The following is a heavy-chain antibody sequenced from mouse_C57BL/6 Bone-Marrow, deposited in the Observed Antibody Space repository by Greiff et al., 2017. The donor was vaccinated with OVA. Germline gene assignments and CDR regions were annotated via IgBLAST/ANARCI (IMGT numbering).Heavy chain of an antibody. CDR2: IYPGGGYT. CDR3: ARSGYYFDY. Sequence: QVQLKQSGAELVRPGTSVKMSCKASGYTFTNYWIGWAKQRPGHGLEGIGDIYPGGGYTNYNEKFKGKATLTADKSSSTAYMQFSSLTSEDSAIYYCARSGYYFDYWGQGTTLTVSS. V-gene: IGHV1-63*01. D-gene: IGHD1-3*01. CDR1: GYTFTNYW. J-gene: IGHJ2*01.